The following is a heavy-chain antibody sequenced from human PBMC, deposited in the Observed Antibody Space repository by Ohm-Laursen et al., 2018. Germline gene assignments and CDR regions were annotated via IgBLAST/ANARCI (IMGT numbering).Heavy chain of an antibody. J-gene: IGHJ4*02. CDR2: ISNVVSVT. Sequence: GSLRLSCAATGFPFSAYSMNWVRQAPGKGLEWISYISNVVSVTWYADSVKGRFTVSRDNAKNSLYLQLNSLRAEDTAVYYCARDWSGRYAIDYWGQGTLVTVSS. V-gene: IGHV3-48*01. D-gene: IGHD3-3*01. CDR1: GFPFSAYS. CDR3: ARDWSGRYAIDY.